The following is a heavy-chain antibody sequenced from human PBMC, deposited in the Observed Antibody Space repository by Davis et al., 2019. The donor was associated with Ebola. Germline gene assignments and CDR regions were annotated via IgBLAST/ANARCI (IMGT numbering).Heavy chain of an antibody. CDR2: ISSNGGST. CDR1: GFTFSSYA. D-gene: IGHD3-16*02. Sequence: GESLKISCAASGFTFSSYAMHWVRQAPGKGLEYVSAISSNGGSTYYANSVKGRFTISRDNSKNTLYLQMNSLRAEDTAVYYCARDDRYQSRYYYYGMDVWGKGTTVTVSS. V-gene: IGHV3-64*01. J-gene: IGHJ6*04. CDR3: ARDDRYQSRYYYYGMDV.